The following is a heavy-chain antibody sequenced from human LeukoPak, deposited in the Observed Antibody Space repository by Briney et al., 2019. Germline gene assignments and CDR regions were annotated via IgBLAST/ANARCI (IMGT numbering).Heavy chain of an antibody. CDR1: GGSISSGTYY. CDR2: IYTSGST. Sequence: TLSLTCTVSGGSISSGTYYWSWIRQPTGKGLEWIGRIYTSGSTNYNPSLKSRVTISVDTSKNQLSLNLSSVTAADTAVYYCAREASKGLGGRGPFDYWGQGALVTVSS. D-gene: IGHD1-26*01. CDR3: AREASKGLGGRGPFDY. J-gene: IGHJ4*02. V-gene: IGHV4-61*02.